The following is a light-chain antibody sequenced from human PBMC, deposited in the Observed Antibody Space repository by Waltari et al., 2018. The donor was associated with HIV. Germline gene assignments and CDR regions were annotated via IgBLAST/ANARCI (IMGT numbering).Light chain of an antibody. J-gene: IGKJ1*01. CDR1: HSVFYTPNAKNY. Sequence: VMTQSPDALAVSLGERATITCKATHSVFYTPNAKNYIAWYQQRPGQAPKLLIYWASTREFGVSARFSGSGSGTNFTLTITSLQAEDVAVYYCQQYYSPPPTFGQGTKVEIK. CDR3: QQYYSPPPT. CDR2: WAS. V-gene: IGKV4-1*01.